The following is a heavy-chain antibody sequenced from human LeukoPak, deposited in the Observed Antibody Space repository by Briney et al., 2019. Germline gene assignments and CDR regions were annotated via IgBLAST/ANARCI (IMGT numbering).Heavy chain of an antibody. CDR3: ASSVYSGSPTKSFDY. Sequence: GGSLRLSCAASGFTVSSQYMNWVRQAPGKGLECVSVIHSGGVTYYADSVNGRFTISRDNSKNILYLQMDSLKADDMAIYYCASSVYSGSPTKSFDYWGRGTLITVSS. CDR1: GFTVSSQY. V-gene: IGHV3-53*01. J-gene: IGHJ4*02. D-gene: IGHD2-21*01. CDR2: IHSGGVT.